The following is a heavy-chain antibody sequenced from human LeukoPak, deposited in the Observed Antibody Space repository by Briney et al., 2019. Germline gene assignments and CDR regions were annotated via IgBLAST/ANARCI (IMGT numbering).Heavy chain of an antibody. V-gene: IGHV1-18*01. J-gene: IGHJ3*02. CDR1: GYTFTSYG. CDR2: ISAYSGNA. Sequence: ASVKVSCKASGYTFTSYGISWVRQAPGQGLEWMGWISAYSGNANYAQKLQGRVTMTTDTSTSTAYMELRSLRSDDTAVYYCARDLVITMVRGVSIDAFDIWGQGTMVTVSS. CDR3: ARDLVITMVRGVSIDAFDI. D-gene: IGHD3-10*01.